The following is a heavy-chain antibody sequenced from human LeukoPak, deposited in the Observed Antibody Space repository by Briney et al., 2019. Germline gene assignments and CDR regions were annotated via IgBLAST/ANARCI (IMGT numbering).Heavy chain of an antibody. V-gene: IGHV3-21*01. Sequence: GWSLRLSRPSSLFTFSSHSMNSLRQADGGGLDWVSSISSSRSYIYYAATEKGQFTIPRDNAKNSLYLQMNSLRAEDTAVYYCARHKPWGQRTLVTVSS. CDR3: ARHKP. CDR1: LFTFSSHS. CDR2: ISSSRSYI. J-gene: IGHJ5*02.